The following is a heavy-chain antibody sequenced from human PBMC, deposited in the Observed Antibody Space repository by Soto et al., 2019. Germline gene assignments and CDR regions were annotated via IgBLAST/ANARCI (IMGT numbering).Heavy chain of an antibody. D-gene: IGHD2-2*01. CDR2: INAGNGNT. J-gene: IGHJ6*02. V-gene: IGHV1-3*01. Sequence: ASVEVSCKASGYTFTSYAMHWVRQAPGQRLEWMGWINAGNGNTKYSQKFQGRVTITRDTSASTAYMELSSLRSEDTAVYYCARRVSSTSFYYYGMDVWGQGTTVTV. CDR3: ARRVSSTSFYYYGMDV. CDR1: GYTFTSYA.